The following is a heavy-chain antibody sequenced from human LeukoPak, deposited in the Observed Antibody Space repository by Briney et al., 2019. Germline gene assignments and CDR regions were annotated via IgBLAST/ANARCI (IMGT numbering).Heavy chain of an antibody. CDR2: IYYSEST. V-gene: IGHV4-4*02. D-gene: IGHD2-15*01. CDR3: ARGPAAPYYFDY. Sequence: TSGTLSLTCAVSGGSISSNKWWSWVRQPPGKGLEWIGSIYYSESTYYNPSLKSRVTISGDTSKNQFSLKLSSVTAADTAVYYCARGPAAPYYFDYWGQGTLVTVSS. CDR1: GGSISSNKW. J-gene: IGHJ4*02.